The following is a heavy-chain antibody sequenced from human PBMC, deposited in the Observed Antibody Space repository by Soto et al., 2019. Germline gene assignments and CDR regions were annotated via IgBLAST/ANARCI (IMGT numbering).Heavy chain of an antibody. CDR3: ASGWFGEFVYYFDY. V-gene: IGHV1-18*01. D-gene: IGHD3-10*01. CDR2: ISAYNGNT. Sequence: QVQLVQSGAEVKKPGASVKVSCKASGYTFTSYGISWVRQAPGQGLEWMGWISAYNGNTNYAQKLQGRVTMTTDTATSTAYMELRSLVPDDTAVYYCASGWFGEFVYYFDYWGQGTLVTVSS. J-gene: IGHJ4*02. CDR1: GYTFTSYG.